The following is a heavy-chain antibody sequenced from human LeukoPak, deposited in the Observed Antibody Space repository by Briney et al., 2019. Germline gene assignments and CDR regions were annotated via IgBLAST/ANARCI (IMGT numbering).Heavy chain of an antibody. V-gene: IGHV4-30-4*08. J-gene: IGHJ4*02. CDR3: ARPDPQLVLHY. CDR2: IYYSGST. Sequence: PSETLSLTCTVSGGSISSGDYYWSWIRQPPGKGLEWIGYIYYSGSTYYNPSLKSRVTISVDTSKNQFSPKLSSVTAADTAVYYCARPDPQLVLHYWGQGTLVTVSS. CDR1: GGSISSGDYY. D-gene: IGHD6-13*01.